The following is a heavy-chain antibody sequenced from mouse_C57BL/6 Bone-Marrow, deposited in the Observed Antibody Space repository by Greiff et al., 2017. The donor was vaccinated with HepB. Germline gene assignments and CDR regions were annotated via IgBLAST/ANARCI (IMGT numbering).Heavy chain of an antibody. D-gene: IGHD2-4*01. CDR1: GFNIKDDY. V-gene: IGHV14-4*01. CDR2: IDPENGDT. Sequence: EVQLQQSGAELVRPGASVKLSCTASGFNIKDDYMHWVKQRPEQGLEWIGWIDPENGDTEYASKIQGKATITGDKSSNTAYLQLSSLTSEDTAVYYCTTEDYDGFAYWGQGTLVTVSA. J-gene: IGHJ3*01. CDR3: TTEDYDGFAY.